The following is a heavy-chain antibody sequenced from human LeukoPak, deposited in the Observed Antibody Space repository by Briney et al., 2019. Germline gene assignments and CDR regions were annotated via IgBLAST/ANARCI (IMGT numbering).Heavy chain of an antibody. CDR1: GFTFQSYG. Sequence: PGGSLRLSCAASGFTFQSYGIHWVRQAPGKGLEWVAVISYDGSHKYYADSVEGRATISRDNSKNTLYLQMNSLRAEDTAVYYCAKDLYSGFGEPPLVNFDYWGQGTLVTVSS. V-gene: IGHV3-30*18. J-gene: IGHJ4*02. CDR2: ISYDGSHK. CDR3: AKDLYSGFGEPPLVNFDY. D-gene: IGHD3-10*01.